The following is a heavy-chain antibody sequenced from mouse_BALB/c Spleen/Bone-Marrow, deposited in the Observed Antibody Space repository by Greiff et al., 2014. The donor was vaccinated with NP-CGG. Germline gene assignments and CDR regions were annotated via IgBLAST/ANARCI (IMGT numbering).Heavy chain of an antibody. CDR3: TRPSFYYGSSYWYFDV. Sequence: VQLQQSGSELVKPGASVKLSCAASGFNIKDTYMHWVKQRPEQGLEWIGRIDPANGDTKYDPKFQGKATITADTSSNTAYLQLSSLTSEDTAVYYCTRPSFYYGSSYWYFDVWCAGTTVTVSS. V-gene: IGHV14-3*02. CDR1: GFNIKDTY. J-gene: IGHJ1*01. CDR2: IDPANGDT. D-gene: IGHD1-1*01.